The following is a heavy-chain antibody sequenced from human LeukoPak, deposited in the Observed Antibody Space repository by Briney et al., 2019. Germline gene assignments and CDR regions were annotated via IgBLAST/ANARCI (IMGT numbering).Heavy chain of an antibody. CDR1: GYTFKNHY. V-gene: IGHV1-46*02. J-gene: IGHJ6*02. Sequence: VASVKVSCKASGYTFKNHYLHWVRQAPGQGLEWMGIINPNSGTTNYAQKFQGRVTVTRDTSTSTVYMDLSGLRSEDTAVYYCARDGLIVVLRETKSHNYYGMDVWGQGTTVTVSS. D-gene: IGHD3-22*01. CDR3: ARDGLIVVLRETKSHNYYGMDV. CDR2: INPNSGTT.